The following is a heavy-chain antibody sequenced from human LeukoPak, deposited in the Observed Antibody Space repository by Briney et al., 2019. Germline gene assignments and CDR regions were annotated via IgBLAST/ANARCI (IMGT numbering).Heavy chain of an antibody. CDR3: ARDRVVVVPAASAQYYYGMDV. CDR1: VGSISIGGYY. V-gene: IGHV4-31*03. J-gene: IGHJ6*02. Sequence: SETLSLTCTVSVGSISIGGYYWRWIRQHPGKGLEWIGYIYYSGSTYYSPSLKSRVTKSVDTSKNKLYLKLSSVTAADTAVYYCARDRVVVVPAASAQYYYGMDVWGQGTTVTVSS. D-gene: IGHD2-2*01. CDR2: IYYSGST.